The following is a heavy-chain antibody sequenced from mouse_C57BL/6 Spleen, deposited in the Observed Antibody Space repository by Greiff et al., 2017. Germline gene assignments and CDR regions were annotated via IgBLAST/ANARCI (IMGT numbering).Heavy chain of an antibody. V-gene: IGHV1-19*01. CDR2: INPYNGGT. D-gene: IGHD3-2*02. CDR3: ARPAQATLYFDY. J-gene: IGHJ2*01. Sequence: VQLQQSGPVLVKPGASVKMSCKASGYTFTDYYMNWVKQSHGKSLEWIGVINPYNGGTSYNQKFKGKATLTVDKSSSTAYMELNSLTSEDSAVYYCARPAQATLYFDYWGQGTTLTVSS. CDR1: GYTFTDYY.